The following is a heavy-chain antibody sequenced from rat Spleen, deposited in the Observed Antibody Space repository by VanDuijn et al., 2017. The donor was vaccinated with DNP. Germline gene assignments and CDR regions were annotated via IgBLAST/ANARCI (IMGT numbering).Heavy chain of an antibody. Sequence: QVQLKESGPGMVQPSQTLSLTCTVSGFSLTDYNVHWVRQPPGKVLEWMGRMRYNGDTSYNSALKSRLSISRDTSKNQVFLKMNSLQTDDTGTYYCTSDSLNSSSFVYWGQGSLVTVSS. CDR2: MRYNGDT. CDR3: TSDSLNSSSFVY. J-gene: IGHJ3*01. D-gene: IGHD1-2*01. CDR1: GFSLTDYN. V-gene: IGHV2-63*01.